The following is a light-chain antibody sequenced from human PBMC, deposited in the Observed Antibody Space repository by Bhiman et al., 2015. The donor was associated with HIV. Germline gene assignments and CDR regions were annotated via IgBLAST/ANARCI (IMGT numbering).Light chain of an antibody. CDR1: NIGSKS. CDR3: NSLSTGGV. V-gene: IGLV3-21*01. Sequence: SYVLTQAPSVSVAPGKPASITCGGDNIGSKSVHWYQQKPGQAPVVVMFYDSDRPSGIPDRFSGSKSGNTATLTISRVEADYYCGTWDNSLSTGGVFGTGTKVTVL. J-gene: IGLJ1*01. CDR2: YDS.